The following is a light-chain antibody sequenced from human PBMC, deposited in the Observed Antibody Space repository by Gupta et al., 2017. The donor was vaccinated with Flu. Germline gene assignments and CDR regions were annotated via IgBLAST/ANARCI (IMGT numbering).Light chain of an antibody. V-gene: IGKV2-30*01. CDR3: MQGSRWPWA. Sequence: ISYRASQSRVYSDENIYLHRFHQRPGQSPRRLIYQVSHRESGVPDRFSGSGSCTDFSLKISRVEAEDVRVYYCMQGSRWPWAFGQGTKVEIK. CDR1: QSRVYSDENIY. J-gene: IGKJ1*01. CDR2: QVS.